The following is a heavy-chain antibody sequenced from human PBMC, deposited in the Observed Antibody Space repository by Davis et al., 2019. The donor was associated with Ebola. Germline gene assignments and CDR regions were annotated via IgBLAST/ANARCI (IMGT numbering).Heavy chain of an antibody. CDR2: ISGGGATT. D-gene: IGHD4-17*01. CDR3: AKDHSDYGDVRGMQAPYGMDV. J-gene: IGHJ6*02. V-gene: IGHV3-23*01. CDR1: GLDFVNYA. Sequence: PGGSLRLSCVASGLDFVNYAMFWVRQAPGKGLEWVSGISGGGATTRYADSVKGRFTISRDNLKNILYLQMNSLRVEDTAVYYCAKDHSDYGDVRGMQAPYGMDVWGQGITVTVSS.